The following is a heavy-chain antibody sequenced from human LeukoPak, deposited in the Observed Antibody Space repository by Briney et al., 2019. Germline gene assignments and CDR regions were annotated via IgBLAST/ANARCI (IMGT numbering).Heavy chain of an antibody. CDR3: ASLITMVRGVSLSDGMDV. Sequence: GGSLRLSCAASGFTFSSYALSWVRQAPGKGLEWVSYISSGSSTMYYADSVKGRFTISRDNAKNSLYLQMNSLRDEDTAVYYCASLITMVRGVSLSDGMDVWGQGTTVTVSS. V-gene: IGHV3-48*02. CDR1: GFTFSSYA. CDR2: ISSGSSTM. D-gene: IGHD3-10*01. J-gene: IGHJ6*02.